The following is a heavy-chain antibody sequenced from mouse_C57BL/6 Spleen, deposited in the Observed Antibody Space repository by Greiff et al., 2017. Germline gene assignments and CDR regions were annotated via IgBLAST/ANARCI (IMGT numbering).Heavy chain of an antibody. D-gene: IGHD4-1*01. CDR3: ARKGDWDKGNAMDY. Sequence: EVMLVESGAELVKPGASVKLSCTASGFNIKDYYMHWVKQRTEQGLEWIGRSDPEDGETKYAPKFQGKATITADTSSNTAYLQLSSLTSEDTAVYYCARKGDWDKGNAMDYWGQGTSVTVSS. J-gene: IGHJ4*01. CDR2: SDPEDGET. CDR1: GFNIKDYY. V-gene: IGHV14-2*01.